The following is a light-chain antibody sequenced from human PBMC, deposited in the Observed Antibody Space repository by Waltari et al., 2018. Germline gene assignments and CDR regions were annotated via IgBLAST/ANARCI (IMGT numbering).Light chain of an antibody. CDR3: QQRSNWPPLT. CDR2: DAS. V-gene: IGKV3-11*01. Sequence: EIVLTQSPATLSLSPGARATLPCRASQSVSSYFAWYQQKPGQAPRLLIYDASNRATGIPARFSGSGSGTDFTLTISSLEPEDFAVYYCQQRSNWPPLTFGGGTKVEIK. CDR1: QSVSSY. J-gene: IGKJ4*01.